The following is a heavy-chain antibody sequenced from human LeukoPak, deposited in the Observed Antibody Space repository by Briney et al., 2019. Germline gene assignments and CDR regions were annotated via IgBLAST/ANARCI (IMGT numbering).Heavy chain of an antibody. D-gene: IGHD3-16*01. V-gene: IGHV1-69*05. CDR2: IIPIFGTA. CDR3: ATDDVGGTTGGY. Sequence: SVKVSCKASGGTFSSYAISWVRQAPGRGLEWMGRIIPIFGTANYAQKFQGRVTITTDESTSTAYMELSSLRSEDTAVYYCATDDVGGTTGGYWGQGTLVTVSS. J-gene: IGHJ4*02. CDR1: GGTFSSYA.